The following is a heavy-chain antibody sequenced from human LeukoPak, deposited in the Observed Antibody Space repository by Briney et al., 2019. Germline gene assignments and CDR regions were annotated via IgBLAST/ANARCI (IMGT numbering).Heavy chain of an antibody. J-gene: IGHJ6*03. CDR1: GGSISSSSYY. D-gene: IGHD6-19*01. CDR3: ARVPPPEQWLVRDYYYMDV. CDR2: IYYSGST. Sequence: SETLSLTCTVSGGSISSSSYYWGWIRQPPGKGLEWIGSIYYSGSTYYKPALKSRVTISVDTSKNQFSLTLSSVTAADTAVYYCARVPPPEQWLVRDYYYMDVWGKGTTVTVSS. V-gene: IGHV4-39*07.